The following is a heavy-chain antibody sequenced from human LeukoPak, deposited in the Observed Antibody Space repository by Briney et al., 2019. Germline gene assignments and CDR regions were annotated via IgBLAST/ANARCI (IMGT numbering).Heavy chain of an antibody. D-gene: IGHD3-22*01. CDR2: ISSSSSYI. V-gene: IGHV3-21*01. J-gene: IGHJ4*02. CDR3: ASCSSGYYPLFDY. Sequence: GGSLRLSCAASGFTFSSYSMNWVRQAPGKGLEWVSSISSSSSYIYYADSVKGRFTISRDNAKNSLYLQMNSLRAEDTAVYYCASCSSGYYPLFDYWGQGTLVTVSS. CDR1: GFTFSSYS.